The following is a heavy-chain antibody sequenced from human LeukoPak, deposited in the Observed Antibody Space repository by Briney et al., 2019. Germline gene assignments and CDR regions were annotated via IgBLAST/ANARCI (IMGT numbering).Heavy chain of an antibody. V-gene: IGHV3-21*01. CDR3: ARDRGIQLWTDFDY. J-gene: IGHJ4*02. CDR2: ISSSSSYI. CDR1: GFSLSSHS. Sequence: PGGSLRLSCAASGFSLSSHSMNWVRQAPGKGLEWVSSISSSSSYIYYADSVKGRFTISRDNAKNSLYLQMNSLRAEDTAVYYCARDRGIQLWTDFDYWGQGTLVTVSS. D-gene: IGHD5-18*01.